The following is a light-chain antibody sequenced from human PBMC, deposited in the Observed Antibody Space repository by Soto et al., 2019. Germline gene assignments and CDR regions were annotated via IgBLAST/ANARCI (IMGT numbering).Light chain of an antibody. CDR3: SSYTSSSTRV. V-gene: IGLV2-14*01. CDR1: SSDVGGSNY. J-gene: IGLJ3*02. Sequence: QSALTQPASVSGYPGQSITISCTGTSSDVGGSNYVSWYRQYPGKVPKLLIHEVTNRPSGVSNRFSGSKSGNTASLTISGLQAEDEADYYCSSYTSSSTRVFGGGTKLTVL. CDR2: EVT.